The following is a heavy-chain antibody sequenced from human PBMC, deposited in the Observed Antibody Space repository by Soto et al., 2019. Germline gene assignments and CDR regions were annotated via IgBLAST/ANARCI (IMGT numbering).Heavy chain of an antibody. CDR3: ARERSRYDRSGYYRPDY. CDR1: GDTFSMYS. V-gene: IGHV1-69*06. D-gene: IGHD3-22*01. J-gene: IGHJ4*02. Sequence: QVQLVQSGAEVKKPGYSVKVSCKVSGDTFSMYSISWVRQAPGQGLEWLGGIIPMLGTPSYAQRFQDRVTITADKDTTTAYMGLSSLRSEDTAVYYCARERSRYDRSGYYRPDYWGQGPLVTVSS. CDR2: IIPMLGTP.